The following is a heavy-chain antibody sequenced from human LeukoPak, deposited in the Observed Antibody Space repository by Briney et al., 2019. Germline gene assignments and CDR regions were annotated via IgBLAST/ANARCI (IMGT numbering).Heavy chain of an antibody. Sequence: ASVTVSCKASGYTFTGYYMHWVRQAPGQGLEWMGWINPNSGGTSYAQKFQGRVTMTRDMSTSTVYMELSSLRSEDTAVYYCARGSPHSGYGRLDYWGQGTLVTVSS. D-gene: IGHD5-12*01. V-gene: IGHV1-2*02. CDR3: ARGSPHSGYGRLDY. CDR1: GYTFTGYY. CDR2: INPNSGGT. J-gene: IGHJ4*02.